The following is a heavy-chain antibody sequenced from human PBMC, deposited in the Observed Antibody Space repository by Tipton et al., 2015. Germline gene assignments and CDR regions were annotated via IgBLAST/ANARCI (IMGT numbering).Heavy chain of an antibody. CDR2: IYSSGRT. V-gene: IGHV4-31*03. D-gene: IGHD4-17*01. J-gene: IGHJ5*02. Sequence: LRLSCTVSGGSISSGGYYWSWIRQHPGKGLEWIGYIYSSGRTYYNPSLKSRIIMSVDTSKNQFSLKLSSVTAADTAFYYCARDIGGRSGDYWFDPWGQGTLVTVSS. CDR1: GGSISSGGYY. CDR3: ARDIGGRSGDYWFDP.